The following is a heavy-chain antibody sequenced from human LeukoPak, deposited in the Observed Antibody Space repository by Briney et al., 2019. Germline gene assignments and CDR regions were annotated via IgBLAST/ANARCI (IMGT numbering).Heavy chain of an antibody. Sequence: ASVKVSCKASGYTFTGYYMHWVRQAPGQGLEWMGWINPNXXXTNYAQKFQGRVTMTRDTSISTAYMELSRLRSDDTAVYYCAREGRFLEWLLSSHTTDYYYGMDVWGQGTTVTVSS. CDR1: GYTFTGYY. J-gene: IGHJ6*02. V-gene: IGHV1-2*02. CDR2: INPNXXXT. D-gene: IGHD3-3*01. CDR3: AREGRFLEWLLSSHTTDYYYGMDV.